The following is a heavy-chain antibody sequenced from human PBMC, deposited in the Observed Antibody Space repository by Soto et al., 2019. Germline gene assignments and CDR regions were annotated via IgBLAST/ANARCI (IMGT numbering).Heavy chain of an antibody. J-gene: IGHJ4*02. V-gene: IGHV1-18*01. CDR2: IGGYKGNT. CDR3: APHTLDTGMPSGY. D-gene: IGHD5-18*01. CDR1: GYTFTNYG. Sequence: QVQLVQSGAEVREPGASVKVSCKASGYTFTNYGVSWVRQAPGQGLEWMGWIGGYKGNTNYAPKLQGRVTLTTDTSTITAYMELRSVRSDATAVYYCAPHTLDTGMPSGYWGQGTLVTVSS.